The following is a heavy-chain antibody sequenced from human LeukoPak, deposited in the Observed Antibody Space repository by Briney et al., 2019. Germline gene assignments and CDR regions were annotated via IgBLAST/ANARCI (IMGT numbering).Heavy chain of an antibody. CDR1: GGSISSYY. CDR3: ASGSDSSGPDAFDI. CDR2: IYYSGST. V-gene: IGHV4-59*01. D-gene: IGHD6-19*01. J-gene: IGHJ3*02. Sequence: PSETXSLTCTVSGGSISSYYWSWIRQPPGKXLXXXXXIYYSGSTNYNPSLKGRXTISVDTSKNQFSLKLSSVTAADTAVYYCASGSDSSGPDAFDIWDQGTMVTVSS.